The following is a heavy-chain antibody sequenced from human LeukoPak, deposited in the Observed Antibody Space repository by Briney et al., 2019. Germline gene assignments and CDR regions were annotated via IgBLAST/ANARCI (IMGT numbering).Heavy chain of an antibody. CDR1: GYTFTSYG. V-gene: IGHV1-18*01. Sequence: GASVKVSCKASGYTFTSYGISWVRQAPGQGLEWMGWISAYNGNTNYAQKLQGRVTMTTDTSTSTAYMELRSLRSDDTAVYYCARELGYCSGGSCYEVAHFDYWGQGTLVTASS. D-gene: IGHD2-15*01. CDR2: ISAYNGNT. J-gene: IGHJ4*02. CDR3: ARELGYCSGGSCYEVAHFDY.